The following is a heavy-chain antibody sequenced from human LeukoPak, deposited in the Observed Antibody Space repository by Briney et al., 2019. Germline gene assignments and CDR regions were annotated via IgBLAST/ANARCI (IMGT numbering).Heavy chain of an antibody. D-gene: IGHD3-22*01. V-gene: IGHV1-8*03. CDR2: MNPNSGNT. J-gene: IGHJ4*02. CDR1: GYTFSTYD. Sequence: GASVKVSCKASGYTFSTYDINWVRQATGQGLEWMGWMNPNSGNTGYAQKFQGRVSITRNNSISTAYMELRSLRSDDTAVYYCARGLPPRRNYDSRGYYSYYFDYWGQGTLVTVSS. CDR3: ARGLPPRRNYDSRGYYSYYFDY.